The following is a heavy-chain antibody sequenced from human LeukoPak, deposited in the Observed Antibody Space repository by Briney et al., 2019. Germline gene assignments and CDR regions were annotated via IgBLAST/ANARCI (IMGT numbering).Heavy chain of an antibody. CDR1: GFTFTSYY. V-gene: IGHV1-2*02. CDR2: INPNGGGT. J-gene: IGHJ4*02. D-gene: IGHD4/OR15-4a*01. Sequence: GGSLRLSCAASGFTFTSYYMHWVRQAPGQGLEWMGWINPNGGGTKYAQKFQDTVTMTTDTSISTAYMELSGLRSDDTAVYYCARGGAYFDYWGQGTLVTVSS. CDR3: ARGGAYFDY.